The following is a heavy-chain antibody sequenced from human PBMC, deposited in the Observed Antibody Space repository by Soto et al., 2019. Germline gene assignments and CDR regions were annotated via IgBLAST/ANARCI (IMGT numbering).Heavy chain of an antibody. Sequence: SETLSLTCAVSGGSISSSNWWSWVRQRPGKGLEWIGEIYHSGSTYYNPSLKSRVTISVDRSKNQFSLKLSSVTAADTAVYYCARETHSGYAGSVDYWGQGTLVTVSS. J-gene: IGHJ4*02. CDR3: ARETHSGYAGSVDY. D-gene: IGHD5-12*01. CDR2: IYHSGST. CDR1: GGSISSSNW. V-gene: IGHV4-4*02.